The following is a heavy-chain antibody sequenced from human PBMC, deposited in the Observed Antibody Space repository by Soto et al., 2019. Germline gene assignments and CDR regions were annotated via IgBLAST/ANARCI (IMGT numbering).Heavy chain of an antibody. CDR2: ISPSGVTI. CDR1: TSTFSRYG. J-gene: IGHJ4*02. CDR3: VRGGTTVATSGDH. Sequence: EVLLVESGGGLVQSGGSLRLSCAASTSTFSRYGMNWVRQAPGKGLEWISFISPSGVTIYYADSVRGRFTISRDNAKNSLFLQMNTLRDDDTAVYYCVRGGTTVATSGDHGGQGTLVTVSS. D-gene: IGHD4-17*01. V-gene: IGHV3-48*02.